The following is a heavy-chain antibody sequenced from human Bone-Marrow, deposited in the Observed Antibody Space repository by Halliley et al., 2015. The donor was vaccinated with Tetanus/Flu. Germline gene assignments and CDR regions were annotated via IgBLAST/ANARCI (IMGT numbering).Heavy chain of an antibody. CDR1: GVSLTSSGYY. Sequence: TLSLTCTVSGVSLTSSGYYWGWIRQPPGKGLEWIGSLYYSGSTYYNPSLKSRVSISVDTSKNYLSLNLNSVTAADTAVYYCARHYRHWLFDYWGQGTLVTVSS. CDR2: LYYSGST. CDR3: ARHYRHWLFDY. D-gene: IGHD3-16*02. V-gene: IGHV4-39*01. J-gene: IGHJ4*02.